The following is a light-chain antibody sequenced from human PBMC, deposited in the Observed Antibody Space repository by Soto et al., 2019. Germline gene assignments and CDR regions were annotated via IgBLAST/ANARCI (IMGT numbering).Light chain of an antibody. J-gene: IGKJ1*01. CDR2: DAS. V-gene: IGKV1-5*01. Sequence: DIQMTQSPSTLSASIGDRVTITCRASQTISSWLAWYQQKPGKAPKLLIYDASSLESGVPSRFSGSASGTQFTLPINSLQPDDFAAYYGQQYNSYSQWTFGRGTKVEIK. CDR3: QQYNSYSQWT. CDR1: QTISSW.